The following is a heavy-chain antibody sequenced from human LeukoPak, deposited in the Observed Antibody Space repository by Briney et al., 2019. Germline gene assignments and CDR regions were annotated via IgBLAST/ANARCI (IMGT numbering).Heavy chain of an antibody. CDR3: TGVGDY. CDR2: MKPEGGAT. Sequence: GGSLRLSCAGSGFSFSTYWMHWVRQAPGKGLVWVSGMKPEGGATYYADSAKGRFTISRDNAKSTVYLQMSSLRAEDTAVYYCTGVGDYWGQGTLVTVSS. D-gene: IGHD2-8*01. J-gene: IGHJ4*02. V-gene: IGHV3-74*01. CDR1: GFSFSTYW.